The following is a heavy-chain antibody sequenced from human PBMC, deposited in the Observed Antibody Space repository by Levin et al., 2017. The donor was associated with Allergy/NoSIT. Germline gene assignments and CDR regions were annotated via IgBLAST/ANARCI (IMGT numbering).Heavy chain of an antibody. Sequence: GESLKISCAASGFTFSSYWMHWVRQAPGKGLVWVSRINSDGSSTSYADSVKGRFTISRDNAKNTLYLQMNSLRAEDTAVYYCARHHFHYDILTGYYWHAFDSWGQGTMVTVSS. CDR3: ARHHFHYDILTGYYWHAFDS. CDR2: INSDGSST. CDR1: GFTFSSYW. J-gene: IGHJ3*02. D-gene: IGHD3-9*01. V-gene: IGHV3-74*01.